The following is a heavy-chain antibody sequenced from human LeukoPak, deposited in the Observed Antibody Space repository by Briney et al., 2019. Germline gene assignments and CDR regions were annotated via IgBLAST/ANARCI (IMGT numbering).Heavy chain of an antibody. CDR3: ARGDLSEDWFDP. V-gene: IGHV4-34*01. CDR2: INHSGST. J-gene: IGHJ5*02. Sequence: PSETLSLTCAVYGGSFSGYYWSWIRQPPGKGLEWIGEINHSGSTNYNPSLKSRVTISVDTSKNQFSLKLSSVTAADTAVYYCARGDLSEDWFDPWGQGTLVTVSS. CDR1: GGSFSGYY.